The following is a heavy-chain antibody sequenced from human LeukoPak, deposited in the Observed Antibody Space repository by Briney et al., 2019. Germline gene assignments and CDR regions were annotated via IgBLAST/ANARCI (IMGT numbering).Heavy chain of an antibody. V-gene: IGHV1-69*04. CDR1: GGTFSSYA. Sequence: SVKVSCKASGGTFSSYAISWVRQAPGQGLEWMGRIIPILGIANYAQKFQGRVTITADKSTSTAYMELSSLRSEDTAVYYCARDERGYSGYDPRGYYWGQGTLVTVSS. J-gene: IGHJ4*02. CDR3: ARDERGYSGYDPRGYY. D-gene: IGHD5-12*01. CDR2: IIPILGIA.